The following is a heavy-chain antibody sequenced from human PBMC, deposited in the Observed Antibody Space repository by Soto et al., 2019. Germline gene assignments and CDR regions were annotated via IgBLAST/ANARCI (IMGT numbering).Heavy chain of an antibody. CDR2: ISYDGSDK. J-gene: IGHJ5*02. D-gene: IGHD3-16*01. Sequence: QVRLVESGGGVVQPGRSLRLSCAASGFTFSSYGMHWVRQAPGKGLEWVTVISYDGSDKYYGDAVKGRFTIYRDDSKNTVDLQMNSLREEDTAVYYCARTAGYDYVWGSSGLDPWGQGTLVTVSS. CDR3: ARTAGYDYVWGSSGLDP. CDR1: GFTFSSYG. V-gene: IGHV3-30*03.